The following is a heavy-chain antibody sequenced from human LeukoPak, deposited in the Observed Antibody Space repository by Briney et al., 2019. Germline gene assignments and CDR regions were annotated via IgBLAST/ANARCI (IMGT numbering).Heavy chain of an antibody. V-gene: IGHV4-31*03. J-gene: IGHJ6*02. CDR3: ARVTGSGNYGMDV. CDR2: IYYSGST. Sequence: SETLSLTCTVSGGSISSGGYYWSWIRQHPGKGLEWIGYIYYSGSTYYNPSLKSRVTISVDTSKNQFSLKLSSVTAADTAVYYCARVTGSGNYGMDVWGQGTTVTVSS. CDR1: GGSISSGGYY. D-gene: IGHD7-27*01.